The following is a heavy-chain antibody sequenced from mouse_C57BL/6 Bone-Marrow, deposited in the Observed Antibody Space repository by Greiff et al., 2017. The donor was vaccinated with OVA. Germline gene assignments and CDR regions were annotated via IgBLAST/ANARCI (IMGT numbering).Heavy chain of an antibody. J-gene: IGHJ3*01. Sequence: EVQLQQSGPVLVKPGASVKMSCKASGYTFTDYYMNWVKQSHGKSLEWIGVINPYNGGTSYNQKFKGKATLTVDKSSSTAYMELNSLTSEDSAVYYCARGGSSPARFAYWGQGTLVTVSA. CDR3: ARGGSSPARFAY. CDR1: GYTFTDYY. V-gene: IGHV1-19*01. CDR2: INPYNGGT. D-gene: IGHD1-1*01.